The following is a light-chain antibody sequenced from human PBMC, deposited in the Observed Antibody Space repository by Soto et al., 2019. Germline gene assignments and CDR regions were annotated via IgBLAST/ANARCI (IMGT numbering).Light chain of an antibody. J-gene: IGKJ5*01. CDR2: DAS. CDR1: QSISGT. Sequence: EIVMTQSPATLSVSPGGRATLSCRASQSISGTLACYQQKPGQAPMLLISDASNRPTGIPARFSGSWSGTDFTLTITRLEPEDFAAYCCQQRADWPITFGQGTRLEIK. V-gene: IGKV3-11*01. CDR3: QQRADWPIT.